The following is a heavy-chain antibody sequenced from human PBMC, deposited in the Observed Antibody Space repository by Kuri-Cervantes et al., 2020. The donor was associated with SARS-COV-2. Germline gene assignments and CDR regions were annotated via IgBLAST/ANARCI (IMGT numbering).Heavy chain of an antibody. CDR3: AKDRVGVLDS. Sequence: GESLKISCPASGFNFSTTDMHWVRQTPGKGLEWVAVISDDGKKKKCVASGKGRFTISRDNSQNTLYLQVKSLKSEDTAMYYCAKDRVGVLDSWGQGTLVTVSS. V-gene: IGHV3-30*18. CDR2: ISDDGKKK. CDR1: GFNFSTTD. J-gene: IGHJ4*02. D-gene: IGHD2-21*01.